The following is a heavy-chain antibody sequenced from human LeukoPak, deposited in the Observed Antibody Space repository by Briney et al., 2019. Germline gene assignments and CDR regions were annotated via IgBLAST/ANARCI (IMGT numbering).Heavy chain of an antibody. V-gene: IGHV3-23*01. D-gene: IGHD3-22*01. Sequence: PGGSLRLSCAASGFTFSTYWMTWVRQAPGKGLEWVSAISDSGGSTYYADSVKGRFTISRDNSKNTLYLQMNSLRAEDTAVYYCAKGLHCGLLTSGWYFDLWGRGTLVTVSS. CDR3: AKGLHCGLLTSGWYFDL. CDR2: ISDSGGST. J-gene: IGHJ2*01. CDR1: GFTFSTYW.